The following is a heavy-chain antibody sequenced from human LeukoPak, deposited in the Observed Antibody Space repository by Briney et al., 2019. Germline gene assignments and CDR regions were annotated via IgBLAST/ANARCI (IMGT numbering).Heavy chain of an antibody. D-gene: IGHD6-19*01. CDR2: IRYDGSNK. J-gene: IGHJ6*04. CDR3: AKNPGPGIAVAGTLDV. Sequence: GGSLRLSCAASGFTFSSYGMHWVRQAPGKGLEWVAFIRYDGSNKYYADSGKGRFTISRDNAKNSLYLQMNSLRAEDTAVYYCAKNPGPGIAVAGTLDVWGKGTTVTVSS. CDR1: GFTFSSYG. V-gene: IGHV3-30*02.